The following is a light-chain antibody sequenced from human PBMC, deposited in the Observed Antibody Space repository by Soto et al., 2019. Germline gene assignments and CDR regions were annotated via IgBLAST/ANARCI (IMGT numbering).Light chain of an antibody. CDR3: QQYNDWPPFT. CDR2: GAS. CDR1: QSVSSSY. V-gene: IGKV3-15*01. J-gene: IGKJ3*01. Sequence: EIVLTHSPGTLSLSPCERATLSFSASQSVSSSYLAWYQQKPGQAPRLLIYGASTRASGIPARFSGSGSGTEFTLTISSLQSEDFAVYYCQQYNDWPPFTFGPGTKVDIK.